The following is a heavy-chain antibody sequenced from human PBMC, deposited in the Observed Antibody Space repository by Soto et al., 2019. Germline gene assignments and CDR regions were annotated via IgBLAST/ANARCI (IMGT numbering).Heavy chain of an antibody. J-gene: IGHJ4*02. Sequence: GSLRLSCAGSGFSFSSYERNWVRQAPGKGLEWVSYISTTGSSIHYADYVRGRFTISRDNAKNSLYLQMNSLRAEDTAIYYCARNSGDYEVYWGQRTQVTVSS. D-gene: IGHD4-17*01. CDR1: GFSFSSYE. V-gene: IGHV3-48*03. CDR2: ISTTGSSI. CDR3: ARNSGDYEVY.